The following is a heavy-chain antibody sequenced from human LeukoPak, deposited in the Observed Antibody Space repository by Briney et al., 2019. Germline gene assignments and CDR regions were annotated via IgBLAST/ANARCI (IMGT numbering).Heavy chain of an antibody. J-gene: IGHJ4*02. V-gene: IGHV4-4*07. CDR2: ISTRGNA. Sequence: PSETLSLTCSVSGGSISSFSWNWIRQPAGEGLEWIGRISTRGSDGRISTRGNANYNPSLKSRVIISFDKSNNQSSLTLTSVTSADPAMYYCARDLTRLGYYFDHWGQGALVAVSS. D-gene: IGHD3-22*01. CDR3: ARDLTRLGYYFDH. CDR1: GGSISSFS.